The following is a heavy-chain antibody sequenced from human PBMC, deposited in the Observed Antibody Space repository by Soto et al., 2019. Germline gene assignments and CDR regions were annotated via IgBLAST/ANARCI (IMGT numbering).Heavy chain of an antibody. Sequence: ASVKVSCKASGYTFTSYGISWVRQAPGQGLEWMGWISAYNGNTSYAQKLQGRVTMTTDTSTSTAYMELRSLRSDDTAVYYCARGLPWYSSGWSDFDYWGQGTLVTVSS. CDR1: GYTFTSYG. V-gene: IGHV1-18*01. CDR3: ARGLPWYSSGWSDFDY. J-gene: IGHJ4*02. D-gene: IGHD6-19*01. CDR2: ISAYNGNT.